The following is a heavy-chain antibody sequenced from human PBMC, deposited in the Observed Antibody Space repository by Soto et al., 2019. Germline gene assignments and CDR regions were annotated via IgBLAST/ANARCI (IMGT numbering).Heavy chain of an antibody. CDR1: GFTFSSYA. J-gene: IGHJ3*02. CDR2: ISGSGGST. Sequence: GWSLRLSCAASGFTFSSYAMSWVRQAPGKGLEWVSSISGSGGSTYYADSVKGRFTISRDNSKNTLYLQMNSLRAEDTAVYYCAKVMMRQLRVHDAFDIWGQGTLATVSS. D-gene: IGHD6-13*01. V-gene: IGHV3-23*01. CDR3: AKVMMRQLRVHDAFDI.